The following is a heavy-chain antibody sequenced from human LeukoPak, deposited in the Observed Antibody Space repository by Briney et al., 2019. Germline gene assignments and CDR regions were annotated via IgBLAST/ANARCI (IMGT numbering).Heavy chain of an antibody. D-gene: IGHD3-10*01. J-gene: IGHJ2*01. Sequence: GGSLRLSCAASGFTFSNYWMSWVRQAPGKGLEWVANIKPDVSEIYYVDSVKGRFTISRDNAKNYLYLQMNSLRAEDTALYYCAKDRRPTVSGGYFDLWGRGTLVIVSS. CDR1: GFTFSNYW. CDR2: IKPDVSEI. CDR3: AKDRRPTVSGGYFDL. V-gene: IGHV3-7*03.